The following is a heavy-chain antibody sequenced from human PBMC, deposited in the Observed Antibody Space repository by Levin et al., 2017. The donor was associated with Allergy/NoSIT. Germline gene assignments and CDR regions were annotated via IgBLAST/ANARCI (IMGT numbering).Heavy chain of an antibody. CDR3: ARDSYDILTGYPY. Sequence: PGGSLRLSCAASGFTFSSYSMNWVRQAPGKGLEWVSSISSSSSYIYYADSVKGRFTISRDNAKNSLYLQMNSLRAEDTAVYYCARDSYDILTGYPYWGQGTLVTVSS. D-gene: IGHD3-9*01. CDR2: ISSSSSYI. V-gene: IGHV3-21*01. J-gene: IGHJ4*02. CDR1: GFTFSSYS.